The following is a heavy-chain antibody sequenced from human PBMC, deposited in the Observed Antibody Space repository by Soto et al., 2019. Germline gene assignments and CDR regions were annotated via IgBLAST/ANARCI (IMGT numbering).Heavy chain of an antibody. Sequence: QAQVVQSGAEVKKAGASVKVTCQASGYTFISYYVHWVRQDPGQWLEWMGMINPRDGDTKFAQNFQRRVTMTRDTSTSTVDMELSSLRSEDTAVYYCARGSPSSSRLGWLDPWGQGTQVTVSS. D-gene: IGHD2-2*01. CDR3: ARGSPSSSRLGWLDP. J-gene: IGHJ5*02. V-gene: IGHV1-46*01. CDR2: INPRDGDT. CDR1: GYTFISYY.